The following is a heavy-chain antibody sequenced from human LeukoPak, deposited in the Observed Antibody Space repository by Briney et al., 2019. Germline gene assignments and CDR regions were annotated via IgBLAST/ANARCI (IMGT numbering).Heavy chain of an antibody. J-gene: IGHJ4*02. CDR1: GFTLGTYW. Sequence: GGSLRLSCAASGFTLGTYWMHWVRQAPGKGLVWVSRISYDGSNTNYADFVKGRFTISRDNAKNTLYLQMNSLRAEDTAVYYCGVLTLNPGWGQGTLVTVSS. V-gene: IGHV3-74*01. D-gene: IGHD2-8*01. CDR3: GVLTLNPG. CDR2: ISYDGSNT.